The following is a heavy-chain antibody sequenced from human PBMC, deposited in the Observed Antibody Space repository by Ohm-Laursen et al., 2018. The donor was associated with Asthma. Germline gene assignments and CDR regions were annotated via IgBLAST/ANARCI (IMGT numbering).Heavy chain of an antibody. CDR1: GYAFTGYY. V-gene: IGHV1-2*06. CDR2: INPNSDGT. J-gene: IGHJ4*02. Sequence: SVKVSCKASGYAFTGYYIHWVRQAPGQGLEWMGRINPNSDGTNYAQKFQGRITMTRDTSITTTYMELTRLTSDDTAVYYWARDGGNWNYFDYWGQGTLVTVSS. CDR3: ARDGGNWNYFDY. D-gene: IGHD1-20*01.